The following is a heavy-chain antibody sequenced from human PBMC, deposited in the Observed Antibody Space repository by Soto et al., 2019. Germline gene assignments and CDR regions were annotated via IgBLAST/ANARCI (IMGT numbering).Heavy chain of an antibody. V-gene: IGHV3-21*01. D-gene: IGHD3-22*01. CDR3: ARGDYHDTSGPFSDAFDV. CDR2: ISSSSSYI. Sequence: GGSLRLSCAASGFTFSSYSMNWVRQAPGKGLEWVSSISSSSSYIYYADSVKGRFTISRDNAKNSLYLQMNSLRAEDTAVYYCARGDYHDTSGPFSDAFDVWGQGTMVTVSS. J-gene: IGHJ3*01. CDR1: GFTFSSYS.